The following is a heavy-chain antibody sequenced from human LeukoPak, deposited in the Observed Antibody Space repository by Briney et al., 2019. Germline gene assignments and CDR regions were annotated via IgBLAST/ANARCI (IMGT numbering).Heavy chain of an antibody. D-gene: IGHD6-6*01. CDR2: INTNTGNP. V-gene: IGHV7-4-1*02. Sequence: GASVKVSCKASGYTFTSYAMNWVRQAPGQGLEWMGWINTNTGNPTYAQGFTGRFVFSLDTSVSTAYLQISSLKAEDTAVYYCVSIAARPPLEYFQHWGQGTLVTVSS. CDR1: GYTFTSYA. J-gene: IGHJ1*01. CDR3: VSIAARPPLEYFQH.